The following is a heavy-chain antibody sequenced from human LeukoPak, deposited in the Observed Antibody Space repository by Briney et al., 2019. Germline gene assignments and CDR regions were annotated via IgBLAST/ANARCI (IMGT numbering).Heavy chain of an antibody. Sequence: PGRSLRLSCAASGFTFSSYAMHWVRQAPGEGLEWVAVISYDGSNKYYADSVKGRFTISRDNSKNTLYLQMNSLRAEDTAVYYCARDILRGSDYWGQGTLVTVSS. CDR1: GFTFSSYA. D-gene: IGHD3-10*01. CDR3: ARDILRGSDY. V-gene: IGHV3-30*04. J-gene: IGHJ4*02. CDR2: ISYDGSNK.